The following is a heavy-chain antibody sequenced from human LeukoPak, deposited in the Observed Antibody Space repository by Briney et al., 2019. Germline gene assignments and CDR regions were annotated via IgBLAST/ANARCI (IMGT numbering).Heavy chain of an antibody. CDR2: INHSGST. CDR3: ARGRIWFGELLSRVYFDY. Sequence: SETLSLTCAVYGGSFSGYYWSWIRQPPGKGLEWIGEINHSGSTNYNPSPKSRVTISVDTSKNQFSLKLSSVTAADTAVYYCARGRIWFGELLSRVYFDYWGQGTLVTVSS. CDR1: GGSFSGYY. D-gene: IGHD3-10*01. J-gene: IGHJ4*02. V-gene: IGHV4-34*01.